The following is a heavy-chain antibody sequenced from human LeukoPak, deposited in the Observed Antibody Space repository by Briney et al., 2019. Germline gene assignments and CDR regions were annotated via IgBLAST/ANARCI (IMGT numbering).Heavy chain of an antibody. D-gene: IGHD3-10*01. V-gene: IGHV1-18*01. Sequence: ASVKVSCKASGYAFTSYGISWVRQATGQGLAWMGWISAYNGNTNYAQKLQGRVTMTTDTSTSTAYMELRSLRSDDTAVYYCARAGLLLWFGNYGMDVWGQGTTVTVSS. CDR3: ARAGLLLWFGNYGMDV. CDR2: ISAYNGNT. CDR1: GYAFTSYG. J-gene: IGHJ6*02.